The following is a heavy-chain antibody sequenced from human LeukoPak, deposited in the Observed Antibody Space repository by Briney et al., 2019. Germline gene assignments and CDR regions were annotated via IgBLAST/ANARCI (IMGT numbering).Heavy chain of an antibody. Sequence: GGSLRLSCAASGFTFSSYSMNWVRQAPGKGLEWVSSISSSSSYIYYADSVKGRFTISRDNAKNSLYLQMNSLRAEDTAVYYCARAFYCSSTSCYTGYYYMDVWGKGTTVTVSS. J-gene: IGHJ6*03. CDR3: ARAFYCSSTSCYTGYYYMDV. D-gene: IGHD2-2*02. V-gene: IGHV3-21*06. CDR2: ISSSSSYI. CDR1: GFTFSSYS.